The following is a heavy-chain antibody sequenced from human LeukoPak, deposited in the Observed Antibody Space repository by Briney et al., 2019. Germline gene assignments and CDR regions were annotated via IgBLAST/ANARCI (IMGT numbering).Heavy chain of an antibody. CDR2: IIPIFGTA. CDR1: GGTFSSYA. Sequence: GSSVKVSYKASGGTFSSYAISWVRQAPGQGLEWMGGIIPIFGTANYAQKFQGRVTITTDESTSTAYMELSRLRSDDTAVYYCARSCSSTSCYYYYYYYMDVWGKGTTVTVSS. D-gene: IGHD2-2*01. CDR3: ARSCSSTSCYYYYYYYMDV. V-gene: IGHV1-69*05. J-gene: IGHJ6*03.